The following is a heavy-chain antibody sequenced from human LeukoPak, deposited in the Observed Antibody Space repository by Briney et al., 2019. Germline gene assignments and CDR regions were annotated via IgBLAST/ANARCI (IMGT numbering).Heavy chain of an antibody. CDR2: ITWNSDDM. Sequence: GRSLRLSCAASGFSFEAYGMYWVRQPPGKGLECVLGITWNSDDMAYADSVKGRFTISRDNAKNCLYLRMNSLTVEDTALYCCTRVTSWRTGFDYWGQGTLVTVSS. V-gene: IGHV3-9*01. J-gene: IGHJ4*02. CDR3: TRVTSWRTGFDY. CDR1: GFSFEAYG. D-gene: IGHD1-1*01.